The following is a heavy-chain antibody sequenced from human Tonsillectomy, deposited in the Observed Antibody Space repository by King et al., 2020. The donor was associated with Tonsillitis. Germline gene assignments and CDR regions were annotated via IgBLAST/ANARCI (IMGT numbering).Heavy chain of an antibody. CDR1: GFSFSSYV. D-gene: IGHD2-21*02. CDR3: AKDLCGGDCYWNFDY. Sequence: VQLVESGGGVVQPGGSLRLSCVASGFSFSSYVMTWVRQGPGKGLEWVSANNGNGYDTYYADSVRGRFTISRDNSKNTLYLQMNSLRDEDTAVYYCAKDLCGGDCYWNFDYWGQGTLVTVFS. CDR2: NNGNGYDT. J-gene: IGHJ4*02. V-gene: IGHV3-23*04.